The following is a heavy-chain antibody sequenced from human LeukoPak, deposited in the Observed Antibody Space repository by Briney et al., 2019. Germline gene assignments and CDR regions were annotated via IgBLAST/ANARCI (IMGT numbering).Heavy chain of an antibody. Sequence: ASVKVSCKPSGNSFSTYWVHWVRQAPGQGLEWMGMVNPRDGARSYAQKFQGRVTMTRDTSTNTVFMELSSLRSEDTAVYYCARWMYYYDSTTYYDFDYWGQGTLVTVSS. CDR3: ARWMYYYDSTTYYDFDY. CDR2: VNPRDGAR. J-gene: IGHJ4*02. D-gene: IGHD3-22*01. CDR1: GNSFSTYW. V-gene: IGHV1-46*01.